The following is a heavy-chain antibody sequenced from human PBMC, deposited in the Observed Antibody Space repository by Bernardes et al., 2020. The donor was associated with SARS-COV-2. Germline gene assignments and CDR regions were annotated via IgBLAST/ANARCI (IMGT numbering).Heavy chain of an antibody. CDR3: TRAFDSKTDYYYYVMDV. CDR1: GFTFSSYW. Sequence: GGSLRLSCAASGFTFSSYWMHWVRQAPGKGLVWVSRINSVGSITTYADSVKGRFTISRDNAKNTLYLQMNSLRAEDTAVYYCTRAFDSKTDYYYYVMDVWGQGTTVTVSS. J-gene: IGHJ6*02. V-gene: IGHV3-74*01. D-gene: IGHD4-4*01. CDR2: INSVGSIT.